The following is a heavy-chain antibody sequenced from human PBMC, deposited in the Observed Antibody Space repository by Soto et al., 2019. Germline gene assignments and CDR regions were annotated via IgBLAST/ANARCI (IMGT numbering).Heavy chain of an antibody. J-gene: IGHJ4*02. D-gene: IGHD5-12*01. CDR3: AKDRQVGSGYNLGFDY. CDR2: ISFDGRNK. CDR1: GFTFSHYA. V-gene: IGHV3-30*04. Sequence: QEQLVESGGGVVQPGRSLRLSCAASGFTFSHYAMHWVRQAPGKGLQWVSSISFDGRNKYYVDSVKGRFTISRDNSKNXLYLEVDSLRAEDTAVYYCAKDRQVGSGYNLGFDYWGQGTLVTVSS.